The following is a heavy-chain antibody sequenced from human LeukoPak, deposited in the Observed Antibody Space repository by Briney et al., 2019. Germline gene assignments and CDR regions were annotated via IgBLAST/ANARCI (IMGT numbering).Heavy chain of an antibody. CDR1: GFTFTDYA. V-gene: IGHV3-30*04. CDR2: ISSDGNTQ. Sequence: GGSLRLSCVASGFTFTDYAFNWVRQTPGKGMEWVAIISSDGNTQSYADPLKGRFTISRDNFRDTVFLELTTLRPEDSGLYYCVRDLTSGARFDFWGPGTLVTVSS. D-gene: IGHD3-9*01. CDR3: VRDLTSGARFDF. J-gene: IGHJ4*01.